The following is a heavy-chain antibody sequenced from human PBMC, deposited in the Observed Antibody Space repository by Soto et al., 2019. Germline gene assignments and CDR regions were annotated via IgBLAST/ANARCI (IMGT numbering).Heavy chain of an antibody. CDR2: ISTSGNTI. V-gene: IGHV3-48*03. CDR3: ARELITAYYFDS. Sequence: GGSLRLSCVVSGFTLSYYEMTWVRQAPGKGLEWIAYISTSGNTIYYADSVKGRFTISRDTVKNSLFLQMNSLRAEDTAVYYCARELITAYYFDSWGQGTLVTVSS. CDR1: GFTLSYYE. J-gene: IGHJ4*02. D-gene: IGHD3-22*01.